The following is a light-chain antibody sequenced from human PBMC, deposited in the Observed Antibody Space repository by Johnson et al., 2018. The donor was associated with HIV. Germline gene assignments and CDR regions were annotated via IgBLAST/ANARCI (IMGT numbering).Light chain of an antibody. J-gene: IGLJ1*01. CDR1: SCDIGNNY. CDR3: GTWDTRLSAGHV. Sequence: QSVLTQPPSVSAAPGQKVTISCSKSSCDIGNNYVSWHQQFPGTAPKFLIYDNNNRPSGIPDRISGTKSGTSATLGITRLQAGDEADDYCGTWDTRLSAGHVCGTGTKVTVL. V-gene: IGLV1-51*01. CDR2: DNN.